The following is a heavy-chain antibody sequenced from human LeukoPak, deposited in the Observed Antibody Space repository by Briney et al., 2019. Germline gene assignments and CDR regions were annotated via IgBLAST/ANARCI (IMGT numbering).Heavy chain of an antibody. V-gene: IGHV3-20*04. Sequence: GGSLRLSCAASGFTFYDYGMSWVRQAPGKGLEWVSGINWNGGSTGYADSVKGRFTISRDNSKNTLYLQMNSLRAEDTAVYYCARGIAAAGSYYYYYMDVWGKGTTVTVSS. CDR2: INWNGGST. CDR1: GFTFYDYG. CDR3: ARGIAAAGSYYYYYMDV. J-gene: IGHJ6*03. D-gene: IGHD6-13*01.